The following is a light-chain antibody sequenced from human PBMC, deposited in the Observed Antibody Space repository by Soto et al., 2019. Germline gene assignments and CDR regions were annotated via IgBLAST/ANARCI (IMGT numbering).Light chain of an antibody. CDR1: QSSSRN. V-gene: IGKV1-39*01. CDR3: QQSHSTPYT. CDR2: AAR. J-gene: IGKJ2*01. Sequence: DIQLTQSPSSLSPSVGDRITLSCRASQSSSRNLNWYQQMPGKAPSLLIYAARDLQSGVPGRFSGSGSGTEFNLTISSLQPEDLATYYCQQSHSTPYTLGQGTKLEI.